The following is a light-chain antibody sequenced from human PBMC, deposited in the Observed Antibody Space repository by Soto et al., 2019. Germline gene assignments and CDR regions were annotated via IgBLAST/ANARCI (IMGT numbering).Light chain of an antibody. CDR2: ITN. Sequence: QSVLTQAPSVSGTPGQRVTISCSGNISNIGTNTVNWYQQLPGTAPKLLIYITNLRPSGVPDRFSGSKSGSSASLAISGLQSDDDANYFCATWDDRLKGWVFGGGTKLTVL. CDR3: ATWDDRLKGWV. J-gene: IGLJ3*02. CDR1: ISNIGTNT. V-gene: IGLV1-44*01.